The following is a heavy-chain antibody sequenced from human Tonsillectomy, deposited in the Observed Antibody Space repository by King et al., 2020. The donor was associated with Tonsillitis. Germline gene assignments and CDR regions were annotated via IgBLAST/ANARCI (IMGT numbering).Heavy chain of an antibody. J-gene: IGHJ5*02. CDR3: ARGKTTVTPGWFDP. CDR2: IKQDGSEK. CDR1: GFTFSSYW. Sequence: VQLVESGGGLVQPGGSLRLSCAASGFTFSSYWMTWVRQAPGNGLEWVANIKQDGSEKYFVDSVKGRFTISRDNAKNSLYLQMNSLRAEDTAVYYWARGKTTVTPGWFDPWGQGTLVTVSS. V-gene: IGHV3-7*04. D-gene: IGHD4-17*01.